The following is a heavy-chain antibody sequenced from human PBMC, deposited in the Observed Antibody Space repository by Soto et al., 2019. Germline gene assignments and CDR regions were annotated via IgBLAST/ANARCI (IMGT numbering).Heavy chain of an antibody. CDR3: ARTSGADAFDI. D-gene: IGHD2-15*01. Sequence: GGSLRLSCAASGFIFRDWFMSWIRQAPGKGLEWISYISKDSGRATRYADSVKGRFTISRDNAKNSLYLQMNSLRAEDTAVYYCARTSGADAFDIWGQGTMVTVSS. V-gene: IGHV3-11*04. J-gene: IGHJ3*02. CDR2: ISKDSGRAT. CDR1: GFIFRDWF.